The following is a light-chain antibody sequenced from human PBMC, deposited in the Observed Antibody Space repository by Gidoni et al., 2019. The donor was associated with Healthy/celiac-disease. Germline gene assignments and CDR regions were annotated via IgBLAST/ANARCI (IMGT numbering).Light chain of an antibody. V-gene: IGKV3-11*01. CDR2: DAS. J-gene: IGKJ2*01. Sequence: IVLTRSPATMSMSPGERATLSCRASQSVSSYLAWYQQKPGQAPRLLVYDASTRATGIPARFSGSGSGTDFTLTISSLEPEDFAVYYCQQRSNWPPIYTFGQGTKLEIK. CDR1: QSVSSY. CDR3: QQRSNWPPIYT.